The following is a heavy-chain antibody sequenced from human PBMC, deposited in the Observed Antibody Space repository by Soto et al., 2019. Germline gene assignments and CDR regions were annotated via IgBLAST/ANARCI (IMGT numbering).Heavy chain of an antibody. Sequence: GGSLRLSCTASGFTFSNYAMSWVRQAPGRGLEWVSAISAVRATTYYADSVKGRFTISRDNSKNTLYLQMNSLRAEDTAVYYCARGPHGDYDYWGQGTLVTVAS. J-gene: IGHJ4*01. CDR1: GFTFSNYA. D-gene: IGHD4-17*01. V-gene: IGHV3-23*01. CDR3: ARGPHGDYDY. CDR2: ISAVRATT.